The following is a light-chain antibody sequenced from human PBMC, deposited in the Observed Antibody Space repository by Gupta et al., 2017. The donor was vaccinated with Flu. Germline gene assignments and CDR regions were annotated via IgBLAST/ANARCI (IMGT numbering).Light chain of an antibody. V-gene: IGKV3-15*01. J-gene: IGKJ1*01. CDR3: QKYNNWPPWT. Sequence: DIVMTQSPATLSVSPGERATLSCRASQSVSSNLAWYQQKPGQAPRLLINGASTRATGIPARFSGSGSGTEFTLNISSLQSEDFAVYYCQKYNNWPPWTFGQGTKVEIK. CDR2: GAS. CDR1: QSVSSN.